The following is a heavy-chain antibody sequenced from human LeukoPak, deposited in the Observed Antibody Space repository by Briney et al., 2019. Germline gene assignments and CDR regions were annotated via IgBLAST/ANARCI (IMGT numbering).Heavy chain of an antibody. CDR1: GFTFSSYA. CDR3: ARDSSGGDFWSGYYAPGRPYYYYGMDV. Sequence: PWGSLRLSCAASGFTFSSYAMHWVRQAPGKGLEWVAVISYDGSNKYYADSVKGRFTISRDNSKNTLYLQMNSLRAEDTAVYYCARDSSGGDFWSGYYAPGRPYYYYGMDVWGQGTTVTVSS. D-gene: IGHD3-3*01. J-gene: IGHJ6*02. CDR2: ISYDGSNK. V-gene: IGHV3-30*04.